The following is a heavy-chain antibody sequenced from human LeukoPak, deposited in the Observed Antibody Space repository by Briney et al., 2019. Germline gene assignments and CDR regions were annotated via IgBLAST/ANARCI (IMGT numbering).Heavy chain of an antibody. V-gene: IGHV4-39*01. CDR2: IYYSGST. CDR3: ARHEYSGSYYGLYWFDP. J-gene: IGHJ5*02. D-gene: IGHD1-26*01. Sequence: SETLSLTCTVSGGSISSSGYYWGWIRQPPGKGLEWIASIYYSGSTYYNPSLKSRVTISVDTSKNQLSLKLSSLTAADTAVYYCARHEYSGSYYGLYWFDPWGQGTLVTVSS. CDR1: GGSISSSGYY.